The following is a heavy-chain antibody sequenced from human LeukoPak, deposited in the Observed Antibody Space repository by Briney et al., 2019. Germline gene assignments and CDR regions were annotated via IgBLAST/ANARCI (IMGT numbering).Heavy chain of an antibody. CDR3: ARDRRFPDDVFDI. V-gene: IGHV3-23*01. CDR1: GFTFSSYG. D-gene: IGHD2-21*01. CDR2: ITGSDGRA. Sequence: GWSLRLSCAASGFTFSSYGMSWVRQAPGKGLEWVSYITGSDGRAWYADSVKGRLTISRDNSKNTLYLQMNSLRAEDTAVYYCARDRRFPDDVFDIWGQGTLVTVSS. J-gene: IGHJ3*02.